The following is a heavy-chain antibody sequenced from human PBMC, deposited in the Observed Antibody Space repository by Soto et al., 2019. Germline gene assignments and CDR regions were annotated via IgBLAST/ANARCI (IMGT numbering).Heavy chain of an antibody. Sequence: QVQLVESGGGVVQPGRSLRLSCAASGFTFSTYGMHWVRQAPGKGLEWVAVISYDGGNKYYAESVKGRFTISRDNSKNTLYLQMNSLRAEDTAVYYCVGDLLTERDYWGQGTLVTVSS. V-gene: IGHV3-30*03. CDR3: VGDLLTERDY. CDR2: ISYDGGNK. D-gene: IGHD7-27*01. J-gene: IGHJ4*02. CDR1: GFTFSTYG.